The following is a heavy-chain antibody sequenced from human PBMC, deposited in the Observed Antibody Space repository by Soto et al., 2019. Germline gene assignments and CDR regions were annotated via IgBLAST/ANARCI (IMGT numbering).Heavy chain of an antibody. J-gene: IGHJ2*01. CDR1: GLSCGRSA. Sequence: VKISCAASGLSCGRSAMKWVSQAPEKGLEWLSYISSSRSIIYYADSVKGRFTVSRGDAQNSLYLQMNSLRAEDTALYYCAREGYCGFFSGTATTEIFDL. V-gene: IGHV3-48*03. D-gene: IGHD4-17*01. CDR3: AREGYCGFFSGTATTEIFDL. CDR2: ISSSRSII.